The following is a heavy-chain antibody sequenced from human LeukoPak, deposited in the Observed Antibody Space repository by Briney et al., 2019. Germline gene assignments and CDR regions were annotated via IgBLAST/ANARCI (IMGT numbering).Heavy chain of an antibody. D-gene: IGHD5-12*01. CDR3: ATRDGYGGHETYGYYMDV. V-gene: IGHV1-69*05. Sequence: GASVKVSCKASGGTFSSYAISWVRQAPGQGLEWMGGIIPIFGTANYAQKFQGRVTITTDESTSTAYMELSSLRSEDTAVFYCATRDGYGGHETYGYYMDVWGKGTTVTVSS. J-gene: IGHJ6*03. CDR1: GGTFSSYA. CDR2: IIPIFGTA.